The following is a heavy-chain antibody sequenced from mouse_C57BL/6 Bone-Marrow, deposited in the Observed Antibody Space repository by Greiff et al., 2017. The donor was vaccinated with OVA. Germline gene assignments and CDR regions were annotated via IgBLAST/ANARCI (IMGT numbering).Heavy chain of an antibody. CDR3: AREGDYGTFAY. V-gene: IGHV5-16*01. D-gene: IGHD2-4*01. Sequence: EVMLVESEGGLVQPGSSMKLSCTASGFTFSDYYMAWVRQVPEKGLEWVANINYDGSSTYYLDSLKSRFIISRDNAKNILYLQMSSLKSEDTATYYCAREGDYGTFAYWGQGTLVTVSA. J-gene: IGHJ3*01. CDR1: GFTFSDYY. CDR2: INYDGSST.